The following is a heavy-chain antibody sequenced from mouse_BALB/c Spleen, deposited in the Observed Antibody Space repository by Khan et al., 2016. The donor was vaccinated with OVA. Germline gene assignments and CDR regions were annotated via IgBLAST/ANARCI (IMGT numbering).Heavy chain of an antibody. Sequence: QIQLVQSGPELKKPGETVKISCKASGYTFTNYGMNWVKQSPGKALKWMGWINTYTGEPTYADDFKGRFAFSLETSAGTAYLQISNLKNEDTATYFCARPPYFSYTLDHWGQGTSVTVSS. CDR1: GYTFTNYG. CDR3: ARPPYFSYTLDH. CDR2: INTYTGEP. J-gene: IGHJ4*01. D-gene: IGHD2-10*01. V-gene: IGHV9-3-1*01.